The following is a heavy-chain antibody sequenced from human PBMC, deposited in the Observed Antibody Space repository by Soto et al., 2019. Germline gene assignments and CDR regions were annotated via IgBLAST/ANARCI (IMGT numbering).Heavy chain of an antibody. CDR1: GFTFSSYG. D-gene: IGHD6-19*01. V-gene: IGHV3-30*18. J-gene: IGHJ1*01. CDR2: ISYDGSNK. CDR3: AKEGSGWGAEYFQH. Sequence: GGSLRLSCAASGFTFSSYGMHWVRQAPGKGLEWVAVISYDGSNKYYADSVKGRFTISRDNSKNTLYLQMNSLRAEDTAVYYCAKEGSGWGAEYFQHWGQGTLVTVSS.